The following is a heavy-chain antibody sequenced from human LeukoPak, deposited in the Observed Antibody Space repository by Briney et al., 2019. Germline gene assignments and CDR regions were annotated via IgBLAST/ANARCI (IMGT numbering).Heavy chain of an antibody. D-gene: IGHD1-26*01. CDR1: GGSISSYY. CDR3: ARIGIYSGSYVNY. J-gene: IGHJ4*02. Sequence: PPETLSLTCTVSGGSISSYYWSWIRQPPGRGLEWIGYIYYSGSTNYNPSLKSRVTISVDTSKNQFSLKLSSVTAADTAVYYCARIGIYSGSYVNYWGQGTLVTVSS. V-gene: IGHV4-59*01. CDR2: IYYSGST.